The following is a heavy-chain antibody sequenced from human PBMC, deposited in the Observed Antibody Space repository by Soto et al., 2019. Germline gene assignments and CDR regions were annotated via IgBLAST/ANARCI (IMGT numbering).Heavy chain of an antibody. Sequence: QVQLVQSGAEVKKVGSSVKVSCKASGGTFSRYPIAWVRQAPGHGLEWMGQIIPIFGTISHAQNFQGRITIIADESTSTAYMELISLRSDDTAVYYCARPRTVAATKGYDYWGQGTLVTVSS. CDR3: ARPRTVAATKGYDY. V-gene: IGHV1-69*01. D-gene: IGHD4-4*01. CDR1: GGTFSRYP. CDR2: IIPIFGTI. J-gene: IGHJ4*02.